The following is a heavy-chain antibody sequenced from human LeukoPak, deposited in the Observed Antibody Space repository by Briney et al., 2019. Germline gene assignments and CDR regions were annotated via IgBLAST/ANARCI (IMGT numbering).Heavy chain of an antibody. Sequence: GGSLRLSCAASGFTVSSNYMSWVRQAPGKGLEWVSIIYRDGTTYYADSVKGRFTISRDNSKNTLYLEMNSLRAEDTAVYYCARDSPANWAQFDYWGRGTLVTVSS. CDR1: GFTVSSNY. V-gene: IGHV3-53*01. CDR2: IYRDGTT. J-gene: IGHJ4*02. D-gene: IGHD7-27*01. CDR3: ARDSPANWAQFDY.